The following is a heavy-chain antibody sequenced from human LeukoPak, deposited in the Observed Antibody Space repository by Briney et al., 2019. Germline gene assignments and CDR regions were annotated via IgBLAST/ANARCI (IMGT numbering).Heavy chain of an antibody. D-gene: IGHD6-6*01. Sequence: SETLSLTCAVYGGSFSGYYWSWIRQPPGKGLEWIGYIYYSGSTNYNPSLKSRVTISVDTSKNQFSLKLSSVTAADTAVYYCAGVNSSSNYYYYMDVWGKGTTVTVSS. CDR2: IYYSGST. CDR3: AGVNSSSNYYYYMDV. J-gene: IGHJ6*03. V-gene: IGHV4-59*08. CDR1: GGSFSGYY.